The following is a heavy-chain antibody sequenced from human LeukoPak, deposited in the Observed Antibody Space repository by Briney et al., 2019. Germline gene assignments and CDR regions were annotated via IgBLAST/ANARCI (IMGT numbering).Heavy chain of an antibody. J-gene: IGHJ4*02. V-gene: IGHV3-23*01. CDR2: LSGSGGTT. CDR1: GFTFSFYG. D-gene: IGHD2-21*02. Sequence: QSGGSLSLSCAASGFTFSFYGMSWVRQATGKGLEWVSALSGSGGTTYYADFMKGRFTISRDNSKNSLYLQMNSLRAEDTAVYYCARGPYCGGDCYPFPFDYWGQGTLVTVSS. CDR3: ARGPYCGGDCYPFPFDY.